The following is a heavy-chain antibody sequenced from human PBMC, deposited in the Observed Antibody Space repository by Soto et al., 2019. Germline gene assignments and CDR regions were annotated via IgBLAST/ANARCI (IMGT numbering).Heavy chain of an antibody. V-gene: IGHV1-18*01. CDR3: ARAGISDGYSGYDPYYFDY. J-gene: IGHJ4*02. CDR2: ISAYNGNT. Sequence: QVQLVQSGAEVKKPGASVKVSCKASGYTFTSYGISWVRQAPGQGLEWMGWISAYNGNTNYAQKHQGRVTMTTDTTTSTAYMELRSLRSDDTAVYYCARAGISDGYSGYDPYYFDYWGQGTLVTVSS. D-gene: IGHD5-12*01. CDR1: GYTFTSYG.